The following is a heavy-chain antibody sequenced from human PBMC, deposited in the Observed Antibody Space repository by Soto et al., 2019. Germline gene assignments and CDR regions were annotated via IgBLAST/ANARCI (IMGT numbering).Heavy chain of an antibody. V-gene: IGHV1-69*06. Sequence: QVQLVQSGAEVKKPGSSVKVSCKASGGTFSSYAISWVRQAPGQGLEWMGGIIPIFGTANYAQKFQGRVTITADKSTSTAYMELSSLRSEDSAVYYCAGGIAVAGTWYFDYWGQGTLVTVSS. D-gene: IGHD6-19*01. J-gene: IGHJ4*02. CDR2: IIPIFGTA. CDR3: AGGIAVAGTWYFDY. CDR1: GGTFSSYA.